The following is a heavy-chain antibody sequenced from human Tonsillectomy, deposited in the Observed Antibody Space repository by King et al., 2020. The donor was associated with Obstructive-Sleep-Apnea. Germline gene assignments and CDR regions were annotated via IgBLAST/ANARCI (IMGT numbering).Heavy chain of an antibody. CDR2: IYYSGST. CDR1: GGSISTYY. J-gene: IGHJ4*02. Sequence: VQLQESGPGLVKPSETLSLTCTVSGGSISTYYWSWIRQPPGKGLEWIGDIYYSGSTNYNPSLKSRVTISVDTSKNQFSLNLSSVTAADTAFYYCARGGYYYFDYWGQGTLATVSS. V-gene: IGHV4-59*08. CDR3: ARGGYYYFDY. D-gene: IGHD3-3*01.